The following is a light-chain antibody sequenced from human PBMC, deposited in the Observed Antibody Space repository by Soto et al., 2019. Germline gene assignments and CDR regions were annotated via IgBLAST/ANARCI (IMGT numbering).Light chain of an antibody. CDR2: SAS. V-gene: IGKV3-15*01. CDR1: QSISTE. CDR3: QQGHNWPLT. Sequence: EIVMTQSPATLSVSPGERATLSCRASQSISTELAWYQQKPGQPPRLLIYSASTRATGVPARFTGSGSGSEFTITIRGLQSVDFAVYYCQQGHNWPLTFGQGTRLEI. J-gene: IGKJ2*01.